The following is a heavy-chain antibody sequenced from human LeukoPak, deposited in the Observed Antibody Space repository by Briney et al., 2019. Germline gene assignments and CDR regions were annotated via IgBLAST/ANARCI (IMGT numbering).Heavy chain of an antibody. CDR3: AKDQERWLQDYSDAFDI. V-gene: IGHV3-30*18. CDR2: ISYDGSNK. J-gene: IGHJ3*02. D-gene: IGHD5-24*01. Sequence: GRSLRLSCAASGFTFSSYGMRWVRQAPGKGLEWVAVISYDGSNKYYADSVKGRFTISRDNSKNTLYLQMNSLRAEDTAVYYCAKDQERWLQDYSDAFDIWGQGTMVTVSS. CDR1: GFTFSSYG.